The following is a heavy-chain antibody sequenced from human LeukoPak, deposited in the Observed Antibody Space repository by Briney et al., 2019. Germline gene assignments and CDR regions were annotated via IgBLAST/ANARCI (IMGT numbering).Heavy chain of an antibody. CDR2: ISWNSGSI. CDR3: ARAVGSEYAFDI. J-gene: IGHJ3*02. D-gene: IGHD2-15*01. CDR1: GFTFDDYA. Sequence: GGSLRLSCAASGFTFDDYAMHWVRQAPGKGLEWVSGISWNSGSIGYADSVKGRFTISRDNAKNSLYLQMNSLRAEDTALYYCARAVGSEYAFDIWGQGTMVTVSS. V-gene: IGHV3-9*01.